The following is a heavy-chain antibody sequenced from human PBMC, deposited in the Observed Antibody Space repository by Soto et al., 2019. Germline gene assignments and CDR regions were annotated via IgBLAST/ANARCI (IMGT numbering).Heavy chain of an antibody. CDR3: ANASATGKSVGMDV. D-gene: IGHD7-27*01. Sequence: EVQLLESGGGLVQPGGSLRLSCVASGFPFSSYAMSWVRQTPGRGLECVSSISSGSNTYYTDSVRGRFTISRDNSKNSLYLQMSSLRADDSALYYCANASATGKSVGMDVWGQGTTVSVSS. CDR2: ISSGSNT. J-gene: IGHJ6*02. V-gene: IGHV3-23*01. CDR1: GFPFSSYA.